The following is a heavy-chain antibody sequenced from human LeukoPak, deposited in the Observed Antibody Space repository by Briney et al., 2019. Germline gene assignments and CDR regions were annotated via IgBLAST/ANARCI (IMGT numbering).Heavy chain of an antibody. CDR1: GGSISSSSYY. CDR2: IYYSGST. V-gene: IGHV4-39*07. D-gene: IGHD3-22*01. J-gene: IGHJ5*02. Sequence: SETLSLTCTVSGGSISSSSYYWGWIRQPPGKGLEWIGGIYYSGSTYYNPSLKSRVTISVDTSKNQFSLKLSSVTAADTAVYYCARGQYYYDSSGPIRGFDPWGQGTLVTVSS. CDR3: ARGQYYYDSSGPIRGFDP.